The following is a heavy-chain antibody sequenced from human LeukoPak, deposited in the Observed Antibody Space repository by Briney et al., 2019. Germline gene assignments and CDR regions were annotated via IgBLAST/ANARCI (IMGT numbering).Heavy chain of an antibody. CDR1: GFTFSSYE. J-gene: IGHJ3*02. CDR2: ISSSGSTI. CDR3: ARSVMDIVVVEAFDI. D-gene: IGHD2-15*01. Sequence: GGSLRLSCAASGFTFSSYEMNWVRQAPGKGLEGGSYISSSGSTIYYADSVKGRFTISRDNAKNSLYVQMNSLRAEDTAVYYCARSVMDIVVVEAFDIWGQGTMVTVSS. V-gene: IGHV3-48*03.